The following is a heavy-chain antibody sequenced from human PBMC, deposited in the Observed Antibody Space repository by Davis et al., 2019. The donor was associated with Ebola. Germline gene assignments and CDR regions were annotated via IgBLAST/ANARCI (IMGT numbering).Heavy chain of an antibody. CDR3: ARDPEQWLPRANWFDP. J-gene: IGHJ5*02. Sequence: PGGSLRLSCAASAFTFSTYTMNWVRQAPGKGLEWVANIKQDGSEKYYVDSVKGRFTISRDNAKNSLYLQMNSLRAEDTALYHCARDPEQWLPRANWFDPWGQGTLVTVSS. D-gene: IGHD6-19*01. V-gene: IGHV3-7*03. CDR1: AFTFSTYT. CDR2: IKQDGSEK.